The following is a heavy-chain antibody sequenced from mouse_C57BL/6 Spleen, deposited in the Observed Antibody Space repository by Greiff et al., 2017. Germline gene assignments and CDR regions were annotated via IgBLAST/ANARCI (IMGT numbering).Heavy chain of an antibody. CDR1: GYTFTSYW. Sequence: VQLQQPGAELVKPGASVKLSCKASGYTFTSYWMHWVKQRPGRGLEWIGRIDPNSGGTKYNEKFKSKATLTVNKPSSTAYMQLSSLTSEDSAVYYWAREGGVVAKDYYAMDYWGQGTSVTVSS. CDR2: IDPNSGGT. V-gene: IGHV1-72*01. D-gene: IGHD1-1*01. CDR3: AREGGVVAKDYYAMDY. J-gene: IGHJ4*01.